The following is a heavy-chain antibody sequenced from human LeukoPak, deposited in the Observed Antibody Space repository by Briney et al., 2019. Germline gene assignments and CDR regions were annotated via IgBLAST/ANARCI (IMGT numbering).Heavy chain of an antibody. CDR3: ARRGAARLIWFDP. J-gene: IGHJ5*02. CDR1: GYTFTSYY. V-gene: IGHV1-46*03. CDR2: INPSGGST. D-gene: IGHD6-6*01. Sequence: ASVKVSCKASGYTFTSYYVHWVRQAPGQGLEWMGIINPSGGSTSYAQKFQGRVTMTRDTSTSTVYMELSSLRSEDTAVYYCARRGAARLIWFDPWGQGTLVTVSS.